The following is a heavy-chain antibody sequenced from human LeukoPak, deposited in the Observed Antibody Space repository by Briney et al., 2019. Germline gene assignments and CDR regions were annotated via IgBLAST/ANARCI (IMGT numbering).Heavy chain of an antibody. J-gene: IGHJ4*02. V-gene: IGHV5-10-1*01. Sequence: GESLKISCKASGYIFTRYWISWVRQMPGKGLEWMGRIDPSDSYTNYSPSFQGHVTISADKSISTAYLQWRSLKASDTAIYYCARTYSSGWAFFDYWGQGTLVTVSS. CDR1: GYIFTRYW. D-gene: IGHD6-19*01. CDR2: IDPSDSYT. CDR3: ARTYSSGWAFFDY.